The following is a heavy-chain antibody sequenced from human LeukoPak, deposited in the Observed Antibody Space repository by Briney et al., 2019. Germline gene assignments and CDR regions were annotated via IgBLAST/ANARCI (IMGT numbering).Heavy chain of an antibody. V-gene: IGHV3-48*01. J-gene: IGHJ4*02. CDR1: GFTFSSYS. CDR2: ISSSSSTI. Sequence: PGGSLRLSCAASGFTFSSYSMNWVRQAPGKGLEWVSYISSSSSTIYYADSVKGRFTISRDNAKNSLYLQMNSLRAEDTAVYYCAKDLLYSNYEPGYFDYWGQGTLVTVSS. D-gene: IGHD4-11*01. CDR3: AKDLLYSNYEPGYFDY.